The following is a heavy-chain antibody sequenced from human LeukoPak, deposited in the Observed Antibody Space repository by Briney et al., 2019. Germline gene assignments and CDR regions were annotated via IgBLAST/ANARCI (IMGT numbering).Heavy chain of an antibody. J-gene: IGHJ4*02. CDR1: GFTFTSSA. V-gene: IGHV1-58*02. Sequence: GASVKVSCKASGFTFTSSAMQWVRQARGQRLEWIGWIVVGSGSTNYAQKFQERVTITRDMSTSTAYMELSSLRSEDTAVYYCAAVEMATKIRAGYWGQGTLVTVSS. CDR3: AAVEMATKIRAGY. CDR2: IVVGSGST. D-gene: IGHD5-24*01.